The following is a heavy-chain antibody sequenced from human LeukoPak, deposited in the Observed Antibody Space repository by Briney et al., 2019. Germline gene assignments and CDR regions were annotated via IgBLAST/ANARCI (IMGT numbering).Heavy chain of an antibody. D-gene: IGHD2-2*01. CDR3: ASHVGYCSSTSCSYNWFDP. V-gene: IGHV4-38-2*01. CDR1: GYSISSGYY. Sequence: SGTLSLTCAVSGYSISSGYYWGRIRQPPGKGLEWIGSIYYSGSTYYNPSLKSRVTISVDTSKNQFSLKLSSVTAADTAVYYCASHVGYCSSTSCSYNWFDPWGQGTLVTVSS. J-gene: IGHJ5*02. CDR2: IYYSGST.